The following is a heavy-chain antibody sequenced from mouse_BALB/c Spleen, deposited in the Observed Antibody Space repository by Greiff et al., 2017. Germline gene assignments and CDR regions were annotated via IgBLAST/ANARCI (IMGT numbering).Heavy chain of an antibody. CDR2: ILPGSGST. V-gene: IGHV1-9*01. Sequence: VQLQQSGAELMKPGASVKISCKATGYTFSSYWIEWVKQRPGHGLEWIGEILPGSGSTNYNEKFKGKATFTADTSSNTAYMQLSSLTSEDSAVYYCARYYYRYDGYAMDDWGQGTSVTVSS. D-gene: IGHD2-14*01. CDR1: GYTFSSYW. CDR3: ARYYYRYDGYAMDD. J-gene: IGHJ4*01.